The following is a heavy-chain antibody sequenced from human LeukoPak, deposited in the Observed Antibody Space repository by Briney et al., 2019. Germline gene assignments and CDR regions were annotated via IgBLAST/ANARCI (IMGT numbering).Heavy chain of an antibody. Sequence: GGSLRLSCATSGFAFSSSGMHWVRQAPGKGLEWVAVIWYDGSNEYYADSVKGRFTISRDNSKNTLYLQMNSLRAEDTAVYYCAKDYGWNAIVGATAGFDFWGQGTLVTVSS. J-gene: IGHJ4*02. CDR1: GFAFSSSG. V-gene: IGHV3-30*02. CDR2: IWYDGSNE. D-gene: IGHD1-26*01. CDR3: AKDYGWNAIVGATAGFDF.